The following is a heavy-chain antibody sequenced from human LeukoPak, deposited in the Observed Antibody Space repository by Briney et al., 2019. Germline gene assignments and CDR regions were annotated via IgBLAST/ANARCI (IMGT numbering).Heavy chain of an antibody. V-gene: IGHV1-69*13. CDR3: ARVVNYYGSGSFSD. CDR2: IIPIFGTA. J-gene: IGHJ4*02. Sequence: GASVKVSCKASGGTLSSYAISWVRQAPGQGLEWMGGIIPIFGTANYAQKFQGRVTITADESTSTAYMELSSLRSEDTAVYYCARVVNYYGSGSFSDWGQGTLVTVSS. D-gene: IGHD3-10*01. CDR1: GGTLSSYA.